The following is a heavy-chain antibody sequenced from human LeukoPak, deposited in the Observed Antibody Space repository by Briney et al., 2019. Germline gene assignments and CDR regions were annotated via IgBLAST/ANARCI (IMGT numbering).Heavy chain of an antibody. J-gene: IGHJ6*02. Sequence: WASVKVSCKASGYTFTSYGISWVRQAPGQGLEWMGWILAYNGNTNYAQKLQGRVTMTTDTSTSTAYMELRSLRSDDTAVYYCARAEPMGPQSPYDMDVWGQGTTVTVSS. CDR1: GYTFTSYG. CDR2: ILAYNGNT. V-gene: IGHV1-18*01. D-gene: IGHD1-14*01. CDR3: ARAEPMGPQSPYDMDV.